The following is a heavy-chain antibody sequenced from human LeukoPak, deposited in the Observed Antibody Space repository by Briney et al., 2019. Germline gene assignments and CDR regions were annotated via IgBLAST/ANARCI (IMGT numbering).Heavy chain of an antibody. Sequence: GGSLRLSCAASGFTFSSYGMSWVRQAPGKGLEWVSAISGSGGSTYYADYVKGRFTISRDNSKNTLYLQMNSLRAEDTAVYYCAKTSREMVVAATSFDYWGQGTLVTVSS. V-gene: IGHV3-23*01. D-gene: IGHD2-15*01. J-gene: IGHJ4*02. CDR1: GFTFSSYG. CDR3: AKTSREMVVAATSFDY. CDR2: ISGSGGST.